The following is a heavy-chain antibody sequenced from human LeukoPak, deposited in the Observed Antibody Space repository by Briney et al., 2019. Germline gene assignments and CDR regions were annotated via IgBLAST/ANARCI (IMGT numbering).Heavy chain of an antibody. CDR2: ISSSSSYI. V-gene: IGHV3-21*01. D-gene: IGHD3-22*01. CDR3: ARDGTYYYDSSGYTPYYGMDV. J-gene: IGHJ6*02. Sequence: GGSLRLSCAASGFTFSNYNMNWVRQAPGKGLEWVSSISSSSSYIYYADSVKGRFTISRDNAKNSLYLQMNSLRAEDTAVYYCARDGTYYYDSSGYTPYYGMDVWGQGTTVTVSS. CDR1: GFTFSNYN.